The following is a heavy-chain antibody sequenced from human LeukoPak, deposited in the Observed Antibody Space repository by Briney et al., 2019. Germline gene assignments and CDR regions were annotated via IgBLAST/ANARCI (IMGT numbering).Heavy chain of an antibody. Sequence: GGSLRLSCAASGFTFSSYGMHWVRQAPGKGLEWVAVISYDGSNKYYADSVKGRFTISRDNSKNTLYLQMNSLRAEDTAVYYCAKPRASSGWYNDYFDYWGQGTLVTVSS. CDR1: GFTFSSYG. V-gene: IGHV3-30*18. CDR2: ISYDGSNK. CDR3: AKPRASSGWYNDYFDY. D-gene: IGHD6-19*01. J-gene: IGHJ4*02.